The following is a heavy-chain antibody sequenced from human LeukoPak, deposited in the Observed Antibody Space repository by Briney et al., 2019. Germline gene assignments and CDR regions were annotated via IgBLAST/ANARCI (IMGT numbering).Heavy chain of an antibody. CDR1: GLIFARYA. J-gene: IGHJ6*02. CDR3: AKDGAVAGYYYYGMDV. D-gene: IGHD6-19*01. V-gene: IGHV3-23*01. CDR2: ISGSGGRT. Sequence: GGSLRLSCAASGLIFARYAMNWVRQAPGKGLEWVSTISGSGGRTYYADSVKGRFTISRDNSKNTLYLQMNSLRAEDTAVYYCAKDGAVAGYYYYGMDVWGQGTTVTVSS.